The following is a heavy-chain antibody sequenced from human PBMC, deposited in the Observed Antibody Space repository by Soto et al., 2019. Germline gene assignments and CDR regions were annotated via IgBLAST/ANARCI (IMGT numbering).Heavy chain of an antibody. Sequence: QMQLVQSGPEVKKPGTSVKVSCKASGFTFTSSAVQWVRQARGQRLEWIGWIVVGSGNTNYAQKFRERVTSTRDMSTNTAYMELSSLISEDMAVYYCAVYCTGGSCYVCAVDYWGQGTLVTVSS. CDR2: IVVGSGNT. CDR1: GFTFTSSA. J-gene: IGHJ4*02. CDR3: AVYCTGGSCYVCAVDY. V-gene: IGHV1-58*01. D-gene: IGHD2-15*01.